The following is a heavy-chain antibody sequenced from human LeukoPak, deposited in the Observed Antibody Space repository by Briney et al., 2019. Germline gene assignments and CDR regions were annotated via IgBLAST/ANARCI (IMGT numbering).Heavy chain of an antibody. D-gene: IGHD2-15*01. CDR1: GGSISSYY. CDR2: IYYSGST. CDR3: ARQVNCSGGSCYYTYYFDY. Sequence: SETLSLTCTVSGGSISSYYWSWIRQPPGKGVEWIGYIYYSGSTNYNPSLKSRVTISVDTSKNQFSLKLSSVTAADTAVYYCARQVNCSGGSCYYTYYFDYWGQGTLVTVSS. J-gene: IGHJ4*02. V-gene: IGHV4-59*08.